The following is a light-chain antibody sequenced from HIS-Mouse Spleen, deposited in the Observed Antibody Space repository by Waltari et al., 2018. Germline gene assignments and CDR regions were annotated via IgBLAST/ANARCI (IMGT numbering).Light chain of an antibody. J-gene: IGLJ3*02. CDR1: STNIGSNY. Sequence: QSVLTQPPSASGTPGQRVTISCSGSSTNIGSNYVYWYQQLPGTAPKLIIYRNNQRPYGVLDRFSVSKSGASASLAIRGLRSEDEADYYCAAWDDSLSGWVFGGGTKLTVL. CDR2: RNN. V-gene: IGLV1-47*01. CDR3: AAWDDSLSGWV.